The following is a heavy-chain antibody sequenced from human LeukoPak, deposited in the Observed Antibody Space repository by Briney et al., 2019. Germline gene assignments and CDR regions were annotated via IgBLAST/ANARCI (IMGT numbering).Heavy chain of an antibody. J-gene: IGHJ4*02. CDR3: AKGGLTTPLHY. V-gene: IGHV3-23*01. CDR1: GFTFSSYA. D-gene: IGHD1-14*01. Sequence: GGSLRLSCAASGFTFSSYAMSWVRQAPGGGLEWISSISGDGARTYYTNSVKGRFTIFRDNPKNTLFLQVNSLRVEDTAVYYCAKGGLTTPLHYWGQGTLVTVSS. CDR2: ISGDGART.